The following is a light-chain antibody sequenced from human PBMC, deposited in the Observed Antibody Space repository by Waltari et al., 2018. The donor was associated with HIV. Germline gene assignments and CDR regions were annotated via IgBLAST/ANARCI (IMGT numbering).Light chain of an antibody. CDR2: DVS. Sequence: QSALTQPRSVSGSPGQSVTIPCTGTSSDVGGYNYVSWYQQHPGKAPKPMIYDVSKLASGVPYRFSCYNAGNTSSLTISGLQAEDEADYYCCSYAGSYTLVFGGGTKLTVL. V-gene: IGLV2-11*01. J-gene: IGLJ3*02. CDR3: CSYAGSYTLV. CDR1: SSDVGGYNY.